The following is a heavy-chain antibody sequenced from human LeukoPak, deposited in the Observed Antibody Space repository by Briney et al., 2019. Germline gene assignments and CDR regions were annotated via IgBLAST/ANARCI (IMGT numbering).Heavy chain of an antibody. CDR3: AKGFGDTTFGVVTANDY. CDR2: ISGVGDRT. D-gene: IGHD3-3*01. CDR1: GFTLSRYA. Sequence: PGGSLRLSCAASGFTLSRYAMTWVRQAPGKGLEWVSTISGVGDRTYFADSVKGRFTVSRDNSESTLFLQMNRLRAEDTAVYYCAKGFGDTTFGVVTANDYWGQGILVIVSS. J-gene: IGHJ4*02. V-gene: IGHV3-23*01.